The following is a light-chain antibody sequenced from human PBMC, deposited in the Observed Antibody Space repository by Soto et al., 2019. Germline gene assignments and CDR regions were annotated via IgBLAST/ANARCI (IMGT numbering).Light chain of an antibody. CDR1: SSDVGSYNL. V-gene: IGLV2-23*01. J-gene: IGLJ3*02. CDR2: EGN. Sequence: QSALTQPASVSGSPGQSITISCTGTSSDVGSYNLVSWYQQHPGKAPKLMIYEGNKRPSGVSDRFSGSKSGNTASLTISGLQAEDEADYYCFSYSSTITALFGGGTKVTVL. CDR3: FSYSSTITAL.